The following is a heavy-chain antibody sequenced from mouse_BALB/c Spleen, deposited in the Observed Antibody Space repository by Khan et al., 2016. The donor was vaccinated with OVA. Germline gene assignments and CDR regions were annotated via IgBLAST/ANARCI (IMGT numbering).Heavy chain of an antibody. CDR1: GFNIKDYY. CDR2: IDPENDNT. V-gene: IGHV14-1*02. Sequence: VQLQQSGTELVRPGALVKLSCKASGFNIKDYYMHWVKQRPEQGLEWIGWIDPENDNTIYDPKFQGKANITADTSSTTAYLQLSSLTSEDTAVYYCARSGYEAWLPYWGQGTLVTVSA. J-gene: IGHJ3*01. D-gene: IGHD3-1*01. CDR3: ARSGYEAWLPY.